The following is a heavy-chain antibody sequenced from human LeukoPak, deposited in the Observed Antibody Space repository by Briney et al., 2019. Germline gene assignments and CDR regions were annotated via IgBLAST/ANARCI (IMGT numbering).Heavy chain of an antibody. V-gene: IGHV4-34*01. CDR2: INHSGST. D-gene: IGHD3-22*01. J-gene: IGHJ4*02. Sequence: SETLSLTCAVYGGSFSGYYWSWIRQPPGKGLEWIGEINHSGSTNYNPSLKSRVTISVDTSKNQFSLKLSSVTAADTAVYYCARAYYYDRSGYDYYWGQGTLVTVSS. CDR3: ARAYYYDRSGYDYY. CDR1: GGSFSGYY.